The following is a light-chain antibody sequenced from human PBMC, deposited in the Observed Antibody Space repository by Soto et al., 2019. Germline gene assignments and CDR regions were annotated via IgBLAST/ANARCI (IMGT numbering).Light chain of an antibody. J-gene: IGLJ1*01. Sequence: QSALTQPASMSGSPGQSITISCTGTSSDVGAYNYVSWYQQHPGKAPKLMIYDVSNRPSGVSNRFSGSKSGNTASLSISGLQPEDEADYYCNSYTSSNVYVFGTGTKLTVL. V-gene: IGLV2-14*01. CDR1: SSDVGAYNY. CDR3: NSYTSSNVYV. CDR2: DVS.